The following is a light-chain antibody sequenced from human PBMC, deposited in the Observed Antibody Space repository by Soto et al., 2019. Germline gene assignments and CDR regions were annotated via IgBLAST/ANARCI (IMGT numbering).Light chain of an antibody. CDR1: TSNIGSNT. V-gene: IGLV1-44*01. CDR2: SDS. J-gene: IGLJ2*01. Sequence: QSVLTQPPSASGTPGQRVTISCSGSTSNIGSNTVNWYQHLPGSAPKLLIHSDSQRPSGVPDRFSGSKSGTSASLAISGLQSEDEADYFCAAWYDSLNGFVIFGGGTKVTVL. CDR3: AAWYDSLNGFVI.